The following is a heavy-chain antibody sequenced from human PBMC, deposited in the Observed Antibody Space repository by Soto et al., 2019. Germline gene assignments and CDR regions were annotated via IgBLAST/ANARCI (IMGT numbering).Heavy chain of an antibody. D-gene: IGHD3-10*01. Sequence: QVQLVQSGAEVKKPGSSVKVSCTASGGTFNSYTLNWVRQAPGQRLEWVGRVNPIVGMSSSASKFQGRVTMTADKSASLAYTELTGLKSEDTAVYYCATSYGSGSTHVDPWGQGTLFTVSS. CDR3: ATSYGSGSTHVDP. CDR1: GGTFNSYT. V-gene: IGHV1-69*02. J-gene: IGHJ5*02. CDR2: VNPIVGMS.